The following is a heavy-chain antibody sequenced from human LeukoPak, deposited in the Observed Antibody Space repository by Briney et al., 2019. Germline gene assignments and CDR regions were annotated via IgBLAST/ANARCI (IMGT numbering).Heavy chain of an antibody. D-gene: IGHD3-10*01. Sequence: PSETLSLTCTVSGGSISSYFWSWIRQPPGKGLEWLGYIYYSGSINYNPSLKSRVTISVDTSKNQFSLELRSVTAADTAVYYCARVLWFGELNWYLDLWGRGTLVTVSS. CDR1: GGSISSYF. CDR3: ARVLWFGELNWYLDL. CDR2: IYYSGSI. V-gene: IGHV4-59*01. J-gene: IGHJ2*01.